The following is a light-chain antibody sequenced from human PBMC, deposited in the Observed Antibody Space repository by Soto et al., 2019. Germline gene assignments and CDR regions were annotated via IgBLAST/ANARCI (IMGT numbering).Light chain of an antibody. J-gene: IGLJ2*01. CDR3: SSYTSSIS. CDR1: SSDVGGYNY. V-gene: IGLV2-14*01. Sequence: QSALTQPASVFGSPAQSITISCIGTSSDVGGYNYVSWYQQHPGKAPKLMIYDVNTRPSGVSNRFSGSKSGNTASLTISGLQAEDEADYYCSSYTSSISFGGGTKLTVL. CDR2: DVN.